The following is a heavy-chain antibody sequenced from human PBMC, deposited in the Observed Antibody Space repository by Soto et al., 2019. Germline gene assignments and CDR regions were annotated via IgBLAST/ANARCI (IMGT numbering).Heavy chain of an antibody. CDR2: IKQDGSEK. J-gene: IGHJ6*03. V-gene: IGHV3-7*01. Sequence: GGSLRLSCAASGFTFSSYWMSWVRQAPGKGLEWVANIKQDGSEKYYVDSVKGRFTISRDNAKNSLYLQMNSLRAEDTAVYYCARGDGDYSLMVDYYYYMDVWGKGTTVTVSS. CDR3: ARGDGDYSLMVDYYYYMDV. D-gene: IGHD4-17*01. CDR1: GFTFSSYW.